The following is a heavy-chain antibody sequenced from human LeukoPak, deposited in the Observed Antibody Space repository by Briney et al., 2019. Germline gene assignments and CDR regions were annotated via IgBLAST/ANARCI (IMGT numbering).Heavy chain of an antibody. D-gene: IGHD1-26*01. CDR1: GGSFSGYY. J-gene: IGHJ4*02. Sequence: PSETLSLTCAVYGGSFSGYYWSWIRQPPGKGLEWIGEINHSGSTNYNPSLKSRVTISVDTSKNQFSLKLSSVTAADTAVYYCARLDSGSYFSFWGQGTLVTVSS. V-gene: IGHV4-34*01. CDR2: INHSGST. CDR3: ARLDSGSYFSF.